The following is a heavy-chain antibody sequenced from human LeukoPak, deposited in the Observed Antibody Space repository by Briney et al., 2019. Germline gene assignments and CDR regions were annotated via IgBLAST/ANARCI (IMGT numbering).Heavy chain of an antibody. V-gene: IGHV3-23*01. Sequence: GGSLRLSCAASGFTFSSYAMSWVRQAPGKGLEWLSAISGSGGSTYYADSVKGRFTISRDNSKNTLYLQMNSLRAEDTAVYYCAKVGWGCSGGSCYYFDYWGQGTLVTVYS. CDR1: GFTFSSYA. J-gene: IGHJ4*02. CDR3: AKVGWGCSGGSCYYFDY. CDR2: ISGSGGST. D-gene: IGHD2-15*01.